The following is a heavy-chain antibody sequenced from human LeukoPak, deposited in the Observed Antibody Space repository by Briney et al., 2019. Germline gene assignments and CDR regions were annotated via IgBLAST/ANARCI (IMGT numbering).Heavy chain of an antibody. V-gene: IGHV4-4*07. CDR2: IYSDGGRT. CDR3: ARIPDGEFDY. J-gene: IGHJ4*02. Sequence: SETLSLTCTVSGGSLSDSYWSWIRQPAGKGLEWIGVIYSDGGRTNYNPSLRSRTTLSVDTSRNEFSLQLTSVTAADTAVYYCARIPDGEFDYWGQGTLVTVPS. CDR1: GGSLSDSY. D-gene: IGHD4-17*01.